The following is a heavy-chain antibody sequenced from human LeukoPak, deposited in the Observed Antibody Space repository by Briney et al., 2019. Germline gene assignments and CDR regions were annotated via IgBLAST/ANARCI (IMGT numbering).Heavy chain of an antibody. J-gene: IGHJ5*02. CDR3: ARGHMGPYGSGHNWFDP. Sequence: ASVKVSCKASGYTFTSYGISWVRQAPGQGLEWMGWISAYNGNTNYAQKLQGRVTITRNTSISTAYMELSSLRSEDTAVYYCARGHMGPYGSGHNWFDPWGQGTLVTVSS. CDR1: GYTFTSYG. V-gene: IGHV1-18*01. D-gene: IGHD3-10*01. CDR2: ISAYNGNT.